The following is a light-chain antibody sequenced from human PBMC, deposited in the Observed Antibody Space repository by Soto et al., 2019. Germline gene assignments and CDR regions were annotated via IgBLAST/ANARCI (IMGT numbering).Light chain of an antibody. J-gene: IGKJ4*01. CDR1: QSVSSSY. CDR2: GAS. CDR3: QHLGT. Sequence: EIVLTQSPGTLSLSPGERATLSCRASQSVSSSYLAWYQQKPGQAPMLLIYGASSRATGIPDRFSGSGSGTDFTLTISRLEPEDFAVYYCQHLGTFGGGTNVEIK. V-gene: IGKV3-20*01.